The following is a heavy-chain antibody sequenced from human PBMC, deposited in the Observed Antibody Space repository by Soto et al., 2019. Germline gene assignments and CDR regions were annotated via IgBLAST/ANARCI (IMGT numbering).Heavy chain of an antibody. CDR1: GGSISSSNYY. D-gene: IGHD5-18*01. J-gene: IGHJ4*02. CDR2: IYYSGST. CDR3: ASITAMVPHLDY. V-gene: IGHV4-39*01. Sequence: QLQLQESGPGLVKPSETLSLTCTVSGGSISSSNYYWGWIRQPPGKGLEWIGTIYYSGSTYYNPSLKSRVTISVDTSKNQFSLKLSSVTAEDTAVYYCASITAMVPHLDYWGQGTLVTVSS.